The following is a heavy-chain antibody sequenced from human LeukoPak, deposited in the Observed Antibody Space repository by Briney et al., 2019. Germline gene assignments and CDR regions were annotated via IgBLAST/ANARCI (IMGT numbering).Heavy chain of an antibody. CDR1: GGSISSSSYY. Sequence: SETLSLTCTVSGGSISSSSYYWGWIRQPPGKGLEGIGSIYYSGSTYYNPSLKSRVTISVDTTKNQFSLKLSSVTAADTAVYYCARGGKRVAAIELFNYGGQGTLVTVSS. J-gene: IGHJ4*02. D-gene: IGHD2-15*01. CDR3: ARGGKRVAAIELFNY. V-gene: IGHV4-39*01. CDR2: IYYSGST.